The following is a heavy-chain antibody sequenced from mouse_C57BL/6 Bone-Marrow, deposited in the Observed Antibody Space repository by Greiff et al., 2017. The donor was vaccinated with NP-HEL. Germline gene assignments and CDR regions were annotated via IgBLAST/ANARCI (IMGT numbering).Heavy chain of an antibody. CDR2: INPSSGYT. Sequence: QVQLQQSGAELARPGASVKMSCKASGYTFTSYTMHWVKQRPGQGLEWIGYINPSSGYTKYNQKFKDKATLTADKSSSTAYMQLSSLTSEDSAVYYCARGSGLRRGNYYAMDYWGQGTSVTVSS. CDR3: ARGSGLRRGNYYAMDY. J-gene: IGHJ4*01. CDR1: GYTFTSYT. V-gene: IGHV1-4*01. D-gene: IGHD2-4*01.